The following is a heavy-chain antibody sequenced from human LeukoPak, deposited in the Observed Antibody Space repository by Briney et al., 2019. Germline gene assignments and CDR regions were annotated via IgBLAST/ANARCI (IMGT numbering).Heavy chain of an antibody. D-gene: IGHD3-22*01. CDR3: ARAIPYEGFDY. V-gene: IGHV4-59*11. CDR2: IYYSGST. Sequence: PSETLSLTCTVSGGSISSHYWSWIRQPPGKGLEWIGYIYYSGSTNYNPSLKSRVTISVDTSKNQFSLKLSSVTAADTAAYYCARAIPYEGFDYWGQGTLVTVSS. J-gene: IGHJ4*02. CDR1: GGSISSHY.